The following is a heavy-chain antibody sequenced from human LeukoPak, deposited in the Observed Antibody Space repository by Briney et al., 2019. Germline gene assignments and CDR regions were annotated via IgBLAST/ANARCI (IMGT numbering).Heavy chain of an antibody. CDR1: GGSISSDY. V-gene: IGHV4-4*09. CDR3: ARQSRGMTRYFDWLSASYYYYYYMDV. CDR2: IYTSGST. J-gene: IGHJ6*03. Sequence: SETLSLTCTVSGGSISSDYWSWIRQPPGKGLEWVGYIYTSGSTTYNPYLKSRVSISVDTSKNQFSLKLSSVTVADTAVYYCARQSRGMTRYFDWLSASYYYYYYMDVWGKGTTVTVSS. D-gene: IGHD3-9*01.